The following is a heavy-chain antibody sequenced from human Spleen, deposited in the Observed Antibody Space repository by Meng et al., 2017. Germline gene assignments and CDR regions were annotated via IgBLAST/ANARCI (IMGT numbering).Heavy chain of an antibody. Sequence: SETLSLTCSVSGGSINTYYWSWIRQPPGKGLEWIGFIHYSGSASYNPSLKSRAIISVDTSKNQFSMKLTSVTAADTAVYYCARRGLVAEIDYWGQGTLVTVSS. CDR3: ARRGLVAEIDY. D-gene: IGHD5-12*01. V-gene: IGHV4-59*01. CDR1: GGSINTYY. CDR2: IHYSGSA. J-gene: IGHJ4*02.